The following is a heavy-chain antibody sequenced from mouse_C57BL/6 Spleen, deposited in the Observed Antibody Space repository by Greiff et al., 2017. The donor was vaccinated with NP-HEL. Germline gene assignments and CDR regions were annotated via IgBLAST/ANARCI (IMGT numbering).Heavy chain of an antibody. J-gene: IGHJ3*01. D-gene: IGHD2-5*01. CDR3: AREDYYSKGFAY. Sequence: QVQLKQSGAELVKPGASVKMSCKASGYTFTSYWITWVKQRPGQGLEWIGDIYPGSGSTNYNEKFKSKATLTVDTSSSTAYMQLSSLTSEDSAVYYCAREDYYSKGFAYWGQGTLVTVSA. CDR2: IYPGSGST. CDR1: GYTFTSYW. V-gene: IGHV1-55*01.